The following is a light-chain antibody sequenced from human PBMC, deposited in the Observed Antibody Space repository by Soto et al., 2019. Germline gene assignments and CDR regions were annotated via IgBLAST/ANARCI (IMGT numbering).Light chain of an antibody. J-gene: IGLJ3*02. CDR2: SNN. V-gene: IGLV1-44*01. Sequence: QSVLTQPPSASGTPGQRVTISCSGSSSNIGSNTVNWYQQLPGTAPKLLIYSNNQWPSGVPDRFSGSKSGTSASLAISGLQSEDEADYYCAVWDDSLNGWVFGGGTKLTVL. CDR3: AVWDDSLNGWV. CDR1: SSNIGSNT.